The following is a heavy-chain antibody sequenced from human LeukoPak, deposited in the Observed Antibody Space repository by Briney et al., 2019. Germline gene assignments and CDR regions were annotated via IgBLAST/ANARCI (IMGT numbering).Heavy chain of an antibody. CDR3: ATCPYDSSGYYPLNFDY. D-gene: IGHD3-22*01. CDR1: GGSISSGDYY. V-gene: IGHV4-30-4*08. CDR2: IYYSGST. J-gene: IGHJ4*02. Sequence: PSETLSLTCTVSGGSISSGDYYWSWIRQPPGKGLEWIGYIYYSGSTYYNPSLKSRVTISVDTSKNQFSLKLSSVTAADTAVYYCATCPYDSSGYYPLNFDYWGQGTLVTVSS.